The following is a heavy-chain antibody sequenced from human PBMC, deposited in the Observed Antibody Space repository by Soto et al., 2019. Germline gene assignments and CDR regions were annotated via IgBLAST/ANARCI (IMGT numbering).Heavy chain of an antibody. D-gene: IGHD6-19*01. Sequence: LRLSCVASGFTFSDYAVDWVRQAPGKGLEWVTVISRDGTNKYYADSVKGRFTISRDNSKNTLYLQMNSLTVEDTALYYCARDSSGWYKFDYWGQGTVVTAPQ. CDR3: ARDSSGWYKFDY. CDR1: GFTFSDYA. J-gene: IGHJ4*02. CDR2: ISRDGTNK. V-gene: IGHV3-30-3*01.